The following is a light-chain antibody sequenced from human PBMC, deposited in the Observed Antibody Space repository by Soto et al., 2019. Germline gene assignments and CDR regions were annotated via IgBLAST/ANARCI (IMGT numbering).Light chain of an antibody. Sequence: DIQMTQFPSSLSASVGDTVTITCRSSQNIKIYLNWYQQRPGRAPKLLMYSASTLQSGVPSRFSGSGYGTDFTLTISSLQPEDFATYYCQHYYRTPTFGQGTTVVIK. CDR2: SAS. J-gene: IGKJ1*01. CDR1: QNIKIY. CDR3: QHYYRTPT. V-gene: IGKV1-39*01.